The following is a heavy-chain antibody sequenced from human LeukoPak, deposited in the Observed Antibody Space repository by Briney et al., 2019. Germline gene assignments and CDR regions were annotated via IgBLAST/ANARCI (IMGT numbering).Heavy chain of an antibody. Sequence: SDTLSLTCTVSGGSISSHYWSWIRQPPGKGLEWIGYIYYSGSTNFNPFLKSRVIISVDTSKNQFSLKLSSVTAADTAVYYCARAYYDFWSGTLNWFDPWGQGTLVTVSS. J-gene: IGHJ5*02. CDR2: IYYSGST. V-gene: IGHV4-59*07. CDR1: GGSISSHY. CDR3: ARAYYDFWSGTLNWFDP. D-gene: IGHD3-3*01.